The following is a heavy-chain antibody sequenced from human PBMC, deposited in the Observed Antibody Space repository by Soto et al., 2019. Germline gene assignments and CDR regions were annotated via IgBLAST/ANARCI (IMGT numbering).Heavy chain of an antibody. D-gene: IGHD6-19*01. J-gene: IGHJ6*02. V-gene: IGHV1-69*01. CDR2: IIPIFGTA. CDR1: GGTFSSYA. CDR3: ARGYSSGWYGYYYYYGMDV. Sequence: QVQLVQSGAEVKKPGSSVKVSCKASGGTFSSYAISWVRQAPGQGLEWMGGIIPIFGTANYAQKFQGRVTITADESTSTAYMELSSLRSEDTAVYYCARGYSSGWYGYYYYYGMDVWGQSTTVTVSS.